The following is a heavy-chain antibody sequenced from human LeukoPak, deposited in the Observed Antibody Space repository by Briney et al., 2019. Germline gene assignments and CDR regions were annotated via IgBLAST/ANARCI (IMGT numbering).Heavy chain of an antibody. CDR2: ISGSGGST. D-gene: IGHD3-22*01. CDR3: ARDTHSYYYDSSGYFDY. Sequence: GGSLRLSCAASGFTFSSYSMNWVRQAPGKGLEWVSDISGSGGSTFYADSVKGRFTISRDNAKNSLYLQMNSLRAEDTAVYYCARDTHSYYYDSSGYFDYWGQGTLVTVSS. CDR1: GFTFSSYS. J-gene: IGHJ4*02. V-gene: IGHV3-48*04.